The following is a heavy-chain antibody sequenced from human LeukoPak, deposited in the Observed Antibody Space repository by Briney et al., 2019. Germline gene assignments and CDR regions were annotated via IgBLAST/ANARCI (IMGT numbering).Heavy chain of an antibody. CDR1: GGSISSGSYY. J-gene: IGHJ6*03. CDR2: IYYSGST. CDR3: ARSYYYYYYMDV. Sequence: SETLSLTCTVSGGSISSGSYYWGWIRQPPGKGLEWIGSIYYSGSTYYNPSLKSRVTISVDTSKNQFSLKLSSVTAADTAVYYCARSYYYYYYMDVWGKGTTVTVSS. V-gene: IGHV4-39*07.